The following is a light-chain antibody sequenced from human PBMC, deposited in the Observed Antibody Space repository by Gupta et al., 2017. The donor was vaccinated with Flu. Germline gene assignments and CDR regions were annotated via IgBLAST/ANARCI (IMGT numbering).Light chain of an antibody. J-gene: IGKJ1*01. CDR3: LQDNRCPST. CDR1: QSIGSS. CDR2: GAS. Sequence: PATLSVSPGERVTLYCRASQSIGSSLAWYQQKPGQAPSLLISGASTRAAGISDRFSGSGFGTEFTLTVSSLQSEDFAVYYCLQDNRCPSTFGQGTKVDIK. V-gene: IGKV3-15*01.